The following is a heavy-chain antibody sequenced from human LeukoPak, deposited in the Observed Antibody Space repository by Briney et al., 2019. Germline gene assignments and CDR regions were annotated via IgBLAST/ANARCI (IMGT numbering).Heavy chain of an antibody. V-gene: IGHV3-7*01. D-gene: IGHD5-18*01. CDR2: IKQDGSEK. J-gene: IGHJ4*02. Sequence: GGSLRLSCAASGFTFSSYWMSWVRQAPGKGLEWVANIKQDGSEKYYVDSVKGRFTISRDNAKNSLYLQMNSLRAEDTAVYYCARDLGYSYGYWNYWGQGTLVTVSS. CDR1: GFTFSSYW. CDR3: ARDLGYSYGYWNY.